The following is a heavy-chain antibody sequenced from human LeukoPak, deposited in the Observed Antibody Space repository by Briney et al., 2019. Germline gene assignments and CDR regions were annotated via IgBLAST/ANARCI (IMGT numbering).Heavy chain of an antibody. CDR3: AGGSIAVAGTRNSLDS. J-gene: IGHJ4*02. Sequence: GGSLRLSCAASGFTFSSYVMHWVRQAPGKGLVWVSRIKADGSTTKYADSVKGRFTISRDNAKNTLHLQMNSLRAEDTAVYYCAGGSIAVAGTRNSLDSWGQGTLVTVSS. V-gene: IGHV3-74*03. D-gene: IGHD6-19*01. CDR2: IKADGSTT. CDR1: GFTFSSYV.